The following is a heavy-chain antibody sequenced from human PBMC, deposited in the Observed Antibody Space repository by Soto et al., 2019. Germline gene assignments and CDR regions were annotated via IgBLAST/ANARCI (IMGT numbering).Heavy chain of an antibody. CDR3: ARRRVVAATEVKYYYYGMDV. CDR2: IYYSGST. V-gene: IGHV4-39*01. D-gene: IGHD2-15*01. CDR1: GGSISSSSYY. J-gene: IGHJ6*02. Sequence: SETLSLTCTVSGGSISSSSYYWGWIRQPPGKGLEWIGSIYYSGSTYYNPSLKSRVTISVDTSKNQFSLKLSSVTAADTAVYYCARRRVVAATEVKYYYYGMDVWGQGTTVTVSS.